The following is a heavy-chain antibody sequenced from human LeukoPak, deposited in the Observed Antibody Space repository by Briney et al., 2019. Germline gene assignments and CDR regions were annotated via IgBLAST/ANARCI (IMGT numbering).Heavy chain of an antibody. Sequence: GGSLRLSCAASGFTFSSCWMHWVRQAPGKGLVWVSRINSDGSSTSYADSVKGRFTISRDNAKNTLYLQMNSLRAEDTAVYYCARQEQSFRISSYFDYWGQGTLVTVSS. CDR1: GFTFSSCW. J-gene: IGHJ4*02. D-gene: IGHD6-13*01. CDR3: ARQEQSFRISSYFDY. CDR2: INSDGSST. V-gene: IGHV3-74*01.